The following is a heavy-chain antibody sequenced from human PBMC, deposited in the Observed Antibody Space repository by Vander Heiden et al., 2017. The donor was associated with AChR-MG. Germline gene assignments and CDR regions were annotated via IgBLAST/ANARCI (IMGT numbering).Heavy chain of an antibody. J-gene: IGHJ4*02. Sequence: EVQLVESGGGLVQPGWSLRLSCAASGFSFSSYEMNWVRQAPGKGLEWVSYISSSDSSIYYADSVKGRFTISRDNAKNSLYLQMNSLRAEDTAVYYCARVISGWRFDYWGQGTLVTVSS. V-gene: IGHV3-48*03. D-gene: IGHD6-19*01. CDR1: GFSFSSYE. CDR3: ARVISGWRFDY. CDR2: ISSSDSSI.